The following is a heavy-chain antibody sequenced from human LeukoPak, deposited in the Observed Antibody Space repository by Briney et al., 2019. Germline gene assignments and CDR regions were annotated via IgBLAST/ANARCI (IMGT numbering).Heavy chain of an antibody. CDR1: GGSFSGYY. J-gene: IGHJ3*02. CDR2: INHSGST. V-gene: IGHV4-34*01. CDR3: ARDSSSWAFYAFDI. Sequence: SETLSLTCAVYGGSFSGYYWSWIRQPPGKGLEWIGEINHSGSTNYDPSLKSRVTISVDTSKNQFSLKLSSVTAADTAVYYCARDSSSWAFYAFDIWGQGTMVTVSS. D-gene: IGHD6-13*01.